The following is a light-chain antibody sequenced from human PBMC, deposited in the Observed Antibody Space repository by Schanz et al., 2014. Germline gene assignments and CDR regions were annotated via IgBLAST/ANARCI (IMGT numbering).Light chain of an antibody. Sequence: EIVLTQSPGTLSLSPGERATLSCRASQSVSSSYLAWYQQKPGQAPRLLIYDASTRATGIPDRFSGSGSGTDFTLTISRLEPEDFAVYYCHQYGISPFTFGPGTKVDIK. CDR3: HQYGISPFT. CDR2: DAS. J-gene: IGKJ3*01. V-gene: IGKV3-20*01. CDR1: QSVSSSY.